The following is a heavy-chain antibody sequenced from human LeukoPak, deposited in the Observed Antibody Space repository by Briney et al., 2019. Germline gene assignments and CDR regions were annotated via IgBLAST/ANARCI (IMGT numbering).Heavy chain of an antibody. CDR2: IYTSENT. Sequence: SETLSLTCTVSGGYIGSYYWSWTRQPAGKGLEWIGRIYTSENTDYNPSLKSRVTMSVDMSTSQFSLRSTSVTAADTAVYYCAREGDYGDYSKSFYYMDVWGKGTTVTVSS. CDR3: AREGDYGDYSKSFYYMDV. J-gene: IGHJ6*03. CDR1: GGYIGSYY. V-gene: IGHV4-4*07. D-gene: IGHD4-17*01.